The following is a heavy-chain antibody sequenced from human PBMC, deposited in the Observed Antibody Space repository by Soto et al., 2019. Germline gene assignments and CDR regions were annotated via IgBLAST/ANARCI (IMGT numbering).Heavy chain of an antibody. CDR2: IYYSGST. D-gene: IGHD5-18*01. CDR3: AREDTAMVRHFDY. V-gene: IGHV4-30-4*01. CDR1: GGSISSGDYY. J-gene: IGHJ4*02. Sequence: SETLSLTCTVSGGSISSGDYYWSWIRQPPGRGLEWIGYIYYSGSTYYNPSLKSRVTISVDTSKNQFSLKLSSVTAADTAVYYCAREDTAMVRHFDYWGQGTLVTVSS.